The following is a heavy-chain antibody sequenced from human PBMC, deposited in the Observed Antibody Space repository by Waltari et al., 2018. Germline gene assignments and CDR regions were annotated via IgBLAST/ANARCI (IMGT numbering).Heavy chain of an antibody. CDR1: GYTFTGYY. CDR3: AREPIAAAGGFDP. Sequence: QVQLVQSGAEVKKPGASVKVSCKASGYTFTGYYMHWVRQAPGQGLEWMGRINPNSGGTNYAQKVQGRVTMTRDTSISTAYMELSRLRSDDTAVYYCAREPIAAAGGFDPWGQGTLVTVSS. D-gene: IGHD6-13*01. V-gene: IGHV1-2*06. CDR2: INPNSGGT. J-gene: IGHJ5*02.